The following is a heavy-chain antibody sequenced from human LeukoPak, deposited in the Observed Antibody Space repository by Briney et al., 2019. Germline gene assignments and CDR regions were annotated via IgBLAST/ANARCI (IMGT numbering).Heavy chain of an antibody. Sequence: SVKVSCKASGGTFSSYAISWVRQAPGQGLEWMGRIIPIFGIANYAQKFQGRVTITADKSTSTAYMELSSLRSEDTAEYYCARDDGDGYNSNWGQGTLVTVSS. CDR1: GGTFSSYA. D-gene: IGHD5-24*01. CDR2: IIPIFGIA. CDR3: ARDDGDGYNSN. J-gene: IGHJ4*02. V-gene: IGHV1-69*04.